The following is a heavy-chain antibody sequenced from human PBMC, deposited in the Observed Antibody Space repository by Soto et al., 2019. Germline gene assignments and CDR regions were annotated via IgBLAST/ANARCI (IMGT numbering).Heavy chain of an antibody. J-gene: IGHJ4*01. CDR3: AREGSYSAYDFAHGIQLWSFDF. CDR2: IFSSGST. CDR1: GGSINTFY. D-gene: IGHD5-12*01. V-gene: IGHV4-4*07. Sequence: SETLSLTCTVSGGSINTFYWSWVRQPAGKGLEWMGRIFSSGSTSFNPSLESRVAMSVDTSKNHFSLNLSSVTAADMAVYYCAREGSYSAYDFAHGIQLWSFDFWGQGALVTVSS.